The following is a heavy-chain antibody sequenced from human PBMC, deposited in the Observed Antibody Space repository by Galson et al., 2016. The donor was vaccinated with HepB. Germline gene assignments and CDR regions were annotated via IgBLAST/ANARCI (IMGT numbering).Heavy chain of an antibody. V-gene: IGHV4-4*02. CDR1: GGSISSSNW. CDR2: IHHGGGT. J-gene: IGHJ5*02. CDR3: AHSSGWYKFDL. D-gene: IGHD6-19*01. Sequence: SETLSLTCAVSGGSISSSNWFSWVRQPPGKGLEWIGEIHHGGGTNYSPSLKSLLSMSVDKANNQVFLNLASVTAADTAVYFCAHSSGWYKFDLWGQGTLVSVSS.